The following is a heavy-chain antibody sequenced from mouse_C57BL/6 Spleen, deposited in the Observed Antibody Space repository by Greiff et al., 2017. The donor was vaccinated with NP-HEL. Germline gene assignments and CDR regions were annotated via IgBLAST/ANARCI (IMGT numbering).Heavy chain of an antibody. CDR2: IDPSDSET. CDR1: GYTFTSYW. Sequence: QVQLKQPGAELVRPGSSVKLSCKASGYTFTSYWMHWVKQRPIQGLEWIGNIDPSDSETHYNQKFKDKATLTVDKSSSTAYMQLSSLTSEDSAVYYCASGQIYYDYDGGFAYWGQGTLVTVSA. J-gene: IGHJ3*01. D-gene: IGHD2-4*01. CDR3: ASGQIYYDYDGGFAY. V-gene: IGHV1-52*01.